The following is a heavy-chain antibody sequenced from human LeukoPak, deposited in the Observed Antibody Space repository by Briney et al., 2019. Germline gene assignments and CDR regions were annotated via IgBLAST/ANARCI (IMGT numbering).Heavy chain of an antibody. Sequence: SETLSLTCAVYGGSFSGYYWSWIRQPPGKGLEWIGEINHSGSTNYNPSLKSRVTISVDTSKNQFSLKLSSVTAADTAVYYCARDRLTGIVGATGDFDYWGQGTLVTVSS. V-gene: IGHV4-34*01. CDR1: GGSFSGYY. J-gene: IGHJ4*02. D-gene: IGHD1-26*01. CDR3: ARDRLTGIVGATGDFDY. CDR2: INHSGST.